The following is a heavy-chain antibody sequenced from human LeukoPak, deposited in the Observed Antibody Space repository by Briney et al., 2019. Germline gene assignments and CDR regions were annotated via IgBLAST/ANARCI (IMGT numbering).Heavy chain of an antibody. CDR2: IYYSGST. J-gene: IGHJ4*02. CDR3: VAGIDY. Sequence: SETLPLTCTVSGGSISSYYWSWTRQPPGKGLEWIGYIYYSGSTNYNPSLKSRVTISVDTSKNQFSLKLSSVTAADTAVYYCVAGIDYWGQGTLVTVSS. D-gene: IGHD6-19*01. V-gene: IGHV4-59*01. CDR1: GGSISSYY.